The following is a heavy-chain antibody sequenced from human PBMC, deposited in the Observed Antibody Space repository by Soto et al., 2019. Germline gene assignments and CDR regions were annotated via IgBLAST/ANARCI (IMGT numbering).Heavy chain of an antibody. V-gene: IGHV3-11*01. CDR2: ISSSGNRI. J-gene: IGHJ4*01. D-gene: IGHD5-12*01. CDR1: GFTLSDYF. CDR3: VSDLRVASTGAVAY. Sequence: QVQLVESGGGLVKPGGSLRLSCAASGFTLSDYFMSWIRQAPAKGLEWVSYISSSGNRIQYSDSVKGRFTISRDIAQTSVYLQLNSLTADDTAVYFCVSDLRVASTGAVAYWGHGTLVTVSS.